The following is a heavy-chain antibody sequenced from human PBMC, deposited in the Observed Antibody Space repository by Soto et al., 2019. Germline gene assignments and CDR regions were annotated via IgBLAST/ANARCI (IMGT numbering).Heavy chain of an antibody. CDR2: IWYDGSYK. D-gene: IGHD3-22*01. CDR1: GFNFSSYG. J-gene: IGHJ4*02. Sequence: QVQLVESGGSVVQPGRSLRLSCAASGFNFSSYGMHWVRQAPGKGPEWVGVIWYDGSYKYYADSVKGRFTISRDNSKNILLLQMDSLRADVTALYYCAREKDRSGYADYWGQGTLVAVSS. V-gene: IGHV3-33*01. CDR3: AREKDRSGYADY.